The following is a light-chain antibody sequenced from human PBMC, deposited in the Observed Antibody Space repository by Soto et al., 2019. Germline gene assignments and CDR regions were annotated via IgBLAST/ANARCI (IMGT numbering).Light chain of an antibody. J-gene: IGLJ1*01. V-gene: IGLV2-23*01. CDR2: EGT. Sequence: QPALTQPASVSASPGQSITIPCTGTSSDVGSYNLVSWFQQHPGKVPKLLIYEGTKRPSGPSDRFSGSKSGTTASLTISGLQAEDEAHYYCYSYAGENLYVFGTGTKVTVL. CDR3: YSYAGENLYV. CDR1: SSDVGSYNL.